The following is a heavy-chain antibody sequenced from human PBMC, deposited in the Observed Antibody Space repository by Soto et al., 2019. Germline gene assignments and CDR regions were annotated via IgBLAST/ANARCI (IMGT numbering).Heavy chain of an antibody. Sequence: EVQLVESGGGWVQPGGSLRLSCAVSGLTFTKYAMSWVRQAPGKGLEWVSAISGSGSATHYADSVKGRFTISRDNSKNTLSLQMNSLRVEDRAIYFCAKRSGVDSGLFDYWGQGTLVTVSS. V-gene: IGHV3-23*04. CDR3: AKRSGVDSGLFDY. CDR2: ISGSGSAT. J-gene: IGHJ4*02. D-gene: IGHD5-12*01. CDR1: GLTFTKYA.